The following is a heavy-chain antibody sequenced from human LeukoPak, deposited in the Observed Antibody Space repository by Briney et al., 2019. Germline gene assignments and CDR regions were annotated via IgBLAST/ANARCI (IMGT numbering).Heavy chain of an antibody. Sequence: ASVKVSCKASGYTFTSYYMHWVRQGPGQGLEWMGIINPSGGSTSYAQKFQGRVTMTRDTSTNTVYMEQSSLRSEDTAVFYCVRGASSIAALNPFWYFDLWGRGTLVTVSS. CDR2: INPSGGST. J-gene: IGHJ2*01. CDR1: GYTFTSYY. D-gene: IGHD6-6*01. V-gene: IGHV1-46*01. CDR3: VRGASSIAALNPFWYFDL.